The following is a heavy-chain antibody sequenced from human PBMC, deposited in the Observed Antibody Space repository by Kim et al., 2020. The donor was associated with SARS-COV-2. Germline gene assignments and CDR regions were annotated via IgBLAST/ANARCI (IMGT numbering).Heavy chain of an antibody. CDR3: SRDSPVGYSCYYGMDV. V-gene: IGHV3-21*01. CDR1: GFTFSSYS. D-gene: IGHD6-13*01. J-gene: IGHJ6*01. Sequence: GGSLRLSCAASGFTFSSYSMNWVRQAPGKGLEWVSSISSSSSYIYYADAVKGRVTISRDNDKNSLYLQMNSMRAEDTAVYYCSRDSPVGYSCYYGMDVWG. CDR2: ISSSSSYI.